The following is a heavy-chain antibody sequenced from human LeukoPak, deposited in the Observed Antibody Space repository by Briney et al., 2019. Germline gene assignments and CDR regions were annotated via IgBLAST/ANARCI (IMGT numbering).Heavy chain of an antibody. CDR1: GFTFSSYS. D-gene: IGHD2-15*01. V-gene: IGHV3-7*01. CDR3: ARAEGDCSGGSCYSSRGYYHYGMDV. J-gene: IGHJ6*02. Sequence: PEGSLRLSCAASGFTFSSYSMSWVRQAPGKGLEWVANIKQDGSEKYYVDSVKGRFTISRDNAKNSLYLQMNSLRAEDTAVYYCARAEGDCSGGSCYSSRGYYHYGMDVWGQGTTVTVSS. CDR2: IKQDGSEK.